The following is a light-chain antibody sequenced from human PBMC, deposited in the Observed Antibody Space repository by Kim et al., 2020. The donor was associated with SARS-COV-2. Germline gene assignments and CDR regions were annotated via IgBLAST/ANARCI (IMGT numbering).Light chain of an antibody. CDR1: SSNIGDNA. Sequence: GQRVTISCSGSSSNIGDNAVNWYQQVPGGAPKLLIYSNNQRPSGVPGRLAASKSGATASLAISGLESVDEAEYYCATWDDSLKAWVFGGGTQLTVL. V-gene: IGLV1-44*01. CDR3: ATWDDSLKAWV. J-gene: IGLJ2*01. CDR2: SNN.